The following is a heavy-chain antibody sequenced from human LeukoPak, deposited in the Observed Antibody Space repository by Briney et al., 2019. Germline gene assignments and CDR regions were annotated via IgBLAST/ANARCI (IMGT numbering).Heavy chain of an antibody. J-gene: IGHJ4*02. V-gene: IGHV1-69*04. CDR3: AAGATQMYYFDY. CDR1: GGTFSSYA. Sequence: SVKVSCKASGGTFSSYAISWVRQAPGQGLEWMGRIIPILGIANYAQKFQGRVTMTEDTSTDTAYMELSSLRSEDTAVYYCAAGATQMYYFDYWGQGTLVTVSS. CDR2: IIPILGIA. D-gene: IGHD1-26*01.